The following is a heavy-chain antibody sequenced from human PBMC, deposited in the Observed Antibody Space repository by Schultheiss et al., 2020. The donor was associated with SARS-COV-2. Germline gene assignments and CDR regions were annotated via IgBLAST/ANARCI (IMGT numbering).Heavy chain of an antibody. V-gene: IGHV1-18*01. CDR1: GYTFTNYA. D-gene: IGHD2-15*01. Sequence: ASVKVSCKASGYTFTNYAISWVRQAPGQGLEWMGYISAYNGNTNYAQKLQGRVTMTTDTSKSTAYMELRSLRSDDTAVYYCARGQCGSFGCDYYYYGMDVWGQGTTVTVSS. J-gene: IGHJ6*02. CDR3: ARGQCGSFGCDYYYYGMDV. CDR2: ISAYNGNT.